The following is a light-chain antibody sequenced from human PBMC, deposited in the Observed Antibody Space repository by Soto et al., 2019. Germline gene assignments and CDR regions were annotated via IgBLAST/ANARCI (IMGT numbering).Light chain of an antibody. CDR3: AAWDDSLNIVV. CDR1: RSNIGRNT. CDR2: SNN. Sequence: QSVVTQPPSASGTPGQRVTITCSGSRSNIGRNTVNWYQQVPGTAPKLLIYSNNQWPSGVPDRFSGSKSGTSASLAISGLQSEDEADYYCAAWDDSLNIVVFGGGTKLTVL. V-gene: IGLV1-44*01. J-gene: IGLJ2*01.